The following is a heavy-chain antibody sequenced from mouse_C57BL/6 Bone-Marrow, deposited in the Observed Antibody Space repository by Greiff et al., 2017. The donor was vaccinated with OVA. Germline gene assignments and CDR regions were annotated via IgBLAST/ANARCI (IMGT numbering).Heavy chain of an antibody. CDR2: INPGSGGT. CDR3: ARDYGSSSWFAY. D-gene: IGHD1-1*01. CDR1: GYAFTNYL. Sequence: QVQLQQSGAELVRPGTSVKVSCKASGYAFTNYLIEWVKQRPGQGLEWIGVINPGSGGTNYNEKFKGKATLTADKSSSPAYMQLSSLTSEDSAVYFCARDYGSSSWFAYWGQGTLVTVSA. J-gene: IGHJ3*01. V-gene: IGHV1-54*01.